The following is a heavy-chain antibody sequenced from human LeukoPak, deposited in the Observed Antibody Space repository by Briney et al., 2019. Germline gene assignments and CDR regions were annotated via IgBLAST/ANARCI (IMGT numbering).Heavy chain of an antibody. CDR2: IYYSGST. CDR1: GGSVSTYY. V-gene: IGHV4-59*08. D-gene: IGHD5-12*01. CDR3: ASAAGWLRFDF. J-gene: IGHJ4*02. Sequence: SETLSLTCTVSGGSVSTYYWSWIRQPPGKGLEWIGNIYYSGSTNYNPSLKSRVTISLDMSKNQFSLKLSSVTAADTAVYYCASAAGWLRFDFWGQGTLVTVSS.